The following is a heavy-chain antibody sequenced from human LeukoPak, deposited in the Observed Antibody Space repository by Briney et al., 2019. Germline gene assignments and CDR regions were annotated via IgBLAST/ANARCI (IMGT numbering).Heavy chain of an antibody. Sequence: ASVKASCKASGGTFSSYAISWVRQAPGQGLEWMGGIIPIFGTANYAQKFQGRVTITTDESTSTAYMELSSLRSEDTAVYYCARGRMVRGVMWFDPWGQGTLVTVSS. J-gene: IGHJ5*02. CDR1: GGTFSSYA. V-gene: IGHV1-69*05. CDR3: ARGRMVRGVMWFDP. D-gene: IGHD3-10*01. CDR2: IIPIFGTA.